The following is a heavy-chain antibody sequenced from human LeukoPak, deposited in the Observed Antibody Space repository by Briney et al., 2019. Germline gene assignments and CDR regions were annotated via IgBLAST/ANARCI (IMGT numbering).Heavy chain of an antibody. J-gene: IGHJ4*02. Sequence: GGSLRLSCAASGFTFSSYSMNWVRQAPGKGLEWVSSISSSSSYIYYADSVEGRFTISRDNAKNSLYLQMNSLRAEDTAVYYCAREDTAMVGFDYWGQGTLVTVSS. CDR1: GFTFSSYS. V-gene: IGHV3-21*01. CDR2: ISSSSSYI. D-gene: IGHD5-18*01. CDR3: AREDTAMVGFDY.